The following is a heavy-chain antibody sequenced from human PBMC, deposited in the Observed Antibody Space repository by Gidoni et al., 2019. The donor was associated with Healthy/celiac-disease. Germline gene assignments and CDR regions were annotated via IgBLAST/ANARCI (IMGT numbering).Heavy chain of an antibody. J-gene: IGHJ3*02. CDR2: ISYDGSNK. D-gene: IGHD3-22*01. V-gene: IGHV3-30*04. CDR3: ARESMGANYYDSSGYHYAFDI. Sequence: GLEWVAVISYDGSNKYYADSVKGRFTISRDNSKNTLYLQMNSLRAEDTAVYYCARESMGANYYDSSGYHYAFDIWGQGTMVTVSS.